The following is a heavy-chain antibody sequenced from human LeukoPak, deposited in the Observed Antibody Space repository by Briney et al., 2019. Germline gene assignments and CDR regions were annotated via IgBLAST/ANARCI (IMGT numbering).Heavy chain of an antibody. CDR3: ARGGEVCSSSSCYRGHDY. Sequence: ASVKVSCKASGYTFTGYYMHWVRQAPGQGLEWMGWINPKSGGTTYEQKFQGRVTMIRDTSTSTAYMELSRLRSDDTAVYYCARGGEVCSSSSCYRGHDYWGQGTLVTVSS. V-gene: IGHV1-2*02. J-gene: IGHJ4*02. D-gene: IGHD2-2*01. CDR2: INPKSGGT. CDR1: GYTFTGYY.